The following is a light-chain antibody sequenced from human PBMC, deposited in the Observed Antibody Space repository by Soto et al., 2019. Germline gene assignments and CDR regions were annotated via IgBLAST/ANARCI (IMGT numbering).Light chain of an antibody. CDR1: QSLLHSNGNIY. CDR2: LGS. Sequence: DIVLTQSPLSLPVTPGEPASISCRSSQSLLHSNGNIYLDWYLQKPGQSPQRLIYLGSIRASGGPDRFSGSGAGTDFTLKITSVEAEDVGGYYCMQAIQAPRTFGLGTKVEIK. J-gene: IGKJ1*01. CDR3: MQAIQAPRT. V-gene: IGKV2-28*01.